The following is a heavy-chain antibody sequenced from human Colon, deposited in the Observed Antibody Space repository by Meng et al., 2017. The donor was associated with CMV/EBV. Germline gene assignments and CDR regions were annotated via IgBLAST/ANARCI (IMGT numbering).Heavy chain of an antibody. CDR2: MYHSGTT. V-gene: IGHV4-38-2*02. Sequence: SETLSLTCSVSGSSISSGYYWGWIRQSPGKALEWIGSMYHSGTTYYNPSLKSRAFISVDTSKNQLSLKLDSVTATDTAVYYCARDVVVPAAISYYYYGMDVWGQGTTVTVSS. CDR3: ARDVVVPAAISYYYYGMDV. CDR1: GSSISSGYY. J-gene: IGHJ6*02. D-gene: IGHD2-2*01.